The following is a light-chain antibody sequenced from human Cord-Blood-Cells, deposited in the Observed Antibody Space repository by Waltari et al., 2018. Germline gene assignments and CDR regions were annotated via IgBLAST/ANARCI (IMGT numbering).Light chain of an antibody. CDR3: GTWDSSLSAWV. J-gene: IGLJ3*02. CDR2: ENN. V-gene: IGLV1-51*02. CDR1: SPNLGNNY. Sequence: QSVLTQPPSVSAAPGQQVTISCSGSSPNLGNNYVSWYQQLPGTAPKLLIYENNKRPSGIPDRFSGSKSGTSATLGITGLQTGDEADYYCGTWDSSLSAWVFGGGTKLTVL.